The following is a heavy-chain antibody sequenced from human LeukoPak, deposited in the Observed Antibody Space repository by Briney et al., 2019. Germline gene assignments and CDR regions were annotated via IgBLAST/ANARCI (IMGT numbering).Heavy chain of an antibody. CDR1: GFTFSSYG. J-gene: IGHJ3*02. Sequence: PGGSLRLSCATSGFTFSSYGIHWVRQAPGKGLEWVAVISYEGSNKYYADSVKGRFTISRDNSKNTLYLQMNSLRVEDTAVYYCAKDRSTYYYDSSGFYPDAFDIWGQGTMVTVSS. D-gene: IGHD3-22*01. CDR3: AKDRSTYYYDSSGFYPDAFDI. CDR2: ISYEGSNK. V-gene: IGHV3-30*18.